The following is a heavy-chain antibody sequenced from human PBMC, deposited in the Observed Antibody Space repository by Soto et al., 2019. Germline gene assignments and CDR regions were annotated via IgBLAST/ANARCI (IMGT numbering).Heavy chain of an antibody. D-gene: IGHD3-10*01. V-gene: IGHV4-59*01. J-gene: IGHJ6*02. CDR3: ARDYYGSGSTPDEDYYYGMDV. CDR2: IYYSGST. Sequence: SETLSLTCTVSGGSISSYYWSWIRQPPGKGLEWIGYIYYSGSTNYNPSLKSRVTISVDTSKNQFSLKLSSVTAADTAVYYCARDYYGSGSTPDEDYYYGMDVWGQGTTVTVSS. CDR1: GGSISSYY.